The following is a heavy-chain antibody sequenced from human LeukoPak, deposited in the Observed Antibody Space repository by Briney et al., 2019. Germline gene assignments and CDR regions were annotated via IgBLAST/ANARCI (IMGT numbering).Heavy chain of an antibody. CDR2: IYDTGTT. V-gene: IGHV3-53*01. CDR1: GFTVYSNY. J-gene: IGHJ3*02. Sequence: TEGSLRLSCAASGFTVYSNYMTWVRQAPGKGLEWVSVIYDTGTTSYADSVKGRFTISRDNSKNTLLLQMNSLRAEDTAIYYCAREGQGRDGYNHGLDIWGQGTMVTVSS. D-gene: IGHD5-24*01. CDR3: AREGQGRDGYNHGLDI.